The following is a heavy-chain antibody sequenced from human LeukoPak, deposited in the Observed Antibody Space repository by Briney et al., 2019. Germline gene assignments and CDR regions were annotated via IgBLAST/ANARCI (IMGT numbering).Heavy chain of an antibody. CDR2: ITGSGIST. CDR1: GFTFSNYA. CDR3: AREHFDFDY. D-gene: IGHD2/OR15-2a*01. V-gene: IGHV3-23*01. Sequence: GGSLRLSCAAYGFTFSNYAMNWVRQAPGKGLEWVSEITGSGISTYYADSVKGRFTISRDNSKNTLYLQMNSLRAEDTAVYYCAREHFDFDYWGQGTLVTVSS. J-gene: IGHJ4*02.